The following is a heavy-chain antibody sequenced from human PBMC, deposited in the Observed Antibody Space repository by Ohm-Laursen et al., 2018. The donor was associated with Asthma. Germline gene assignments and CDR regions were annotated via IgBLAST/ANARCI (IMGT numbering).Heavy chain of an antibody. CDR3: AKDRSGWYKDY. D-gene: IGHD6-19*01. V-gene: IGHV3-23*01. CDR2: ISASGVTT. J-gene: IGHJ4*02. Sequence: SLRLSCSASGFTFSSYAMNWVRQAPGKGLEWVSAISASGVTTYYADSVKGRFTISRDNSKNTLYLQMSSLRAEDTAVYYCAKDRSGWYKDYWGQGTLVTVSS. CDR1: GFTFSSYA.